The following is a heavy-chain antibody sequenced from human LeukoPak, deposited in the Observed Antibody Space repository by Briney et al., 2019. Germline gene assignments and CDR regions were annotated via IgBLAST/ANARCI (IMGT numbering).Heavy chain of an antibody. J-gene: IGHJ4*02. D-gene: IGHD1-1*01. CDR3: ARVGGTGTADY. V-gene: IGHV3-11*06. CDR1: GFTFSDYY. Sequence: PGGPLRLSCAAFGFTFSDYYMSWIRQAPGKGLEWASYISKSGSDSNFADSVKGRFTISRDNAKNSLYLQMNSLRAEDTAVYYCARVGGTGTADYWGQGTLVTVSS. CDR2: ISKSGSDS.